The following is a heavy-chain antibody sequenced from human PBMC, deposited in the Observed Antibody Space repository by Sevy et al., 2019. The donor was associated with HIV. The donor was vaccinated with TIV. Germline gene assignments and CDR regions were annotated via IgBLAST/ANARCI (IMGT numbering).Heavy chain of an antibody. CDR1: GFRFSSYG. CDR3: TKDMVTFGGIIANSPGGFDI. D-gene: IGHD3-16*02. J-gene: IGHJ3*02. V-gene: IGHV3-30*02. Sequence: GGSLRLSCAASGFRFSSYGMNWVRQAPGKGLEWAAFLSYDGSKEDYAASVKGRFTISRDNSKNTFYVEMNSLRAEDTAVYHCTKDMVTFGGIIANSPGGFDIWGQGTMVTVSS. CDR2: LSYDGSKE.